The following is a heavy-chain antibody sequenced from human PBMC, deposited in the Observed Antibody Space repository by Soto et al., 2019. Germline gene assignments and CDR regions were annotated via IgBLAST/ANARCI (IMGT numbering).Heavy chain of an antibody. D-gene: IGHD1-26*01. J-gene: IGHJ5*02. CDR3: ARDGVGAIGYNWFDP. Sequence: QVQLVQSGAEVKKPGSSVKVSCKASGGTFSSYAISWVRQAPGQGLEWMGGIIPIFGTANYAQKFQGRVTIXXDXSXXTAYMELSSLRSEYTAVYYCARDGVGAIGYNWFDPWGQGTLVTVSS. CDR1: GGTFSSYA. CDR2: IIPIFGTA. V-gene: IGHV1-69*12.